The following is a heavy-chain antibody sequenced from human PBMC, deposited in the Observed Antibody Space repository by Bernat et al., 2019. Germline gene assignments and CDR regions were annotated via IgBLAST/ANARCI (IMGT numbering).Heavy chain of an antibody. Sequence: SNKYYGDSVKGRFTISRDNSKNTVYLQMNSLRAEDTAVYYCARLDSRWSLDYWGQGTLVTVSS. V-gene: IGHV3-33*01. J-gene: IGHJ4*02. D-gene: IGHD3-22*01. CDR2: SNK. CDR3: ARLDSRWSLDY.